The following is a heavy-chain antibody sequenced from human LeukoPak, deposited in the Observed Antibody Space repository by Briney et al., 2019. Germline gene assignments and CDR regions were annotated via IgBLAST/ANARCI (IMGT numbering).Heavy chain of an antibody. CDR1: GFTFSSYE. Sequence: GGSLRLSCAASGFTFSSYEMSWVRQAPGKGLEWVSYISSGGSTIYYADSVKGRFTISRDNAKNSLYLQMNSLRAEDTAVYYCARDSGSWAFDYWGQGTQVTVSS. CDR2: ISSGGSTI. J-gene: IGHJ4*02. CDR3: ARDSGSWAFDY. V-gene: IGHV3-48*03. D-gene: IGHD1-26*01.